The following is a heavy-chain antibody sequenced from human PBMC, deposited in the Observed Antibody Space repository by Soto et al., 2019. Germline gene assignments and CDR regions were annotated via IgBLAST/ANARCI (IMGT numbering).Heavy chain of an antibody. CDR1: GYSFTSYW. V-gene: IGHV5-51*01. CDR2: IYPGDSDT. J-gene: IGHJ6*02. D-gene: IGHD5-12*01. Sequence: GESLKISCKGSGYSFTSYWIGWVRQMPGKGLEWMGIIYPGDSDTRYSPSFQGQVTISADKSISTAYLQWSSLKASDTAMYYCARVGRVGGYNYNYYYYGMDVWGQGTTVTVSS. CDR3: ARVGRVGGYNYNYYYYGMDV.